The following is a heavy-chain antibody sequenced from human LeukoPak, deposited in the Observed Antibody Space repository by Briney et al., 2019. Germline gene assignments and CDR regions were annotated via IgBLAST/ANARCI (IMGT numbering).Heavy chain of an antibody. V-gene: IGHV4-59*01. CDR1: GGSISSYY. D-gene: IGHD6-19*01. Sequence: PSETLSLTCTASGGSISSYYWSWIRQPPGKGLEWLGYTYYSGSTNYNPSLKSRVTISVDTSNNQFSLKLRSAPAADPSLYYFTSSRYRSGWYDYWGQGTLVTVSS. CDR2: TYYSGST. J-gene: IGHJ4*02. CDR3: TSSRYRSGWYDY.